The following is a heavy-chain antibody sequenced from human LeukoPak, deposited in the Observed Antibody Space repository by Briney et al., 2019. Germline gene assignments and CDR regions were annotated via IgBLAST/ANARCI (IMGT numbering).Heavy chain of an antibody. J-gene: IGHJ4*02. CDR1: GFTVSSNY. CDR2: IYSGGST. Sequence: GGSLRLSCAASGFTVSSNYMSWVRQAPGKGLEWVSVIYSGGSTYYADSVKGRFTISRDNSKNTLYLQMNSLRAEDTAVYCCARNGAGRGNFDYWGQGTLVTVSS. V-gene: IGHV3-53*01. CDR3: ARNGAGRGNFDY. D-gene: IGHD1-26*01.